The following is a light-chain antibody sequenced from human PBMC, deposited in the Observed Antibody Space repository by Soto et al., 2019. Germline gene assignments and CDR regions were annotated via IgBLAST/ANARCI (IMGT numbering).Light chain of an antibody. CDR3: EQYGSSPRM. J-gene: IGKJ1*01. CDR2: GIS. CDR1: QTVSDNY. Sequence: EIVLAQSPGTLSLSPGERATLSCRASQTVSDNYFAWYQHKAGQAPRLLIYGISTRATGIPDRFSGSGSGTDFTLTISTLEPEDFAVYYCEQYGSSPRMFGQGTKVEF. V-gene: IGKV3-20*01.